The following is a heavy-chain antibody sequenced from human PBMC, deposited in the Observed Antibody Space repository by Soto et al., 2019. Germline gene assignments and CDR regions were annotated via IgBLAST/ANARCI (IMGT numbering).Heavy chain of an antibody. D-gene: IGHD2-2*01. J-gene: IGHJ5*02. CDR1: GGSFSGYC. V-gene: IGHV4-34*01. CDR3: ARAQYRNWFDP. Sequence: LEIMSLTCGVYGGSFSGYCWSWIRQPPGKGLEWIGEINHNGNTNYNPSLESRVTIAVDTSNNQFSLKLTSVTAADTALYYCARAQYRNWFDPWGQGTLVTVSS. CDR2: INHNGNT.